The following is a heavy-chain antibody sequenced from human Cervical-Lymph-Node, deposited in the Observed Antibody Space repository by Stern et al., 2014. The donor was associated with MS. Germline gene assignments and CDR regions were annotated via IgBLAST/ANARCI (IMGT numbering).Heavy chain of an antibody. D-gene: IGHD1-26*01. J-gene: IGHJ5*02. CDR2: IYPGDSDT. CDR3: TKSVSYGYALGWFDP. V-gene: IGHV5-51*01. CDR1: GYSFANYW. Sequence: EVQLVESGPEVKKPGESLKISCKGSGYSFANYWIGWVRPMPGKGLERMGVIYPGDSDTRYSPSFQGQVTFSADKSVNTAYLQWSSLKASDTAIYYCTKSVSYGYALGWFDPWGQGTLVTVLS.